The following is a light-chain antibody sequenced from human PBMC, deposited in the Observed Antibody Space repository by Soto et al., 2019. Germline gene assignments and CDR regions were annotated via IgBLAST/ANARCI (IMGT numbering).Light chain of an antibody. CDR1: SSDIGAYNY. J-gene: IGLJ1*01. V-gene: IGLV2-14*03. Sequence: QSVLTQPASVSGSPGQSITISCTGTSSDIGAYNYVSWYQQLPGKAPKVMIYDVSNRPFGVSDRFSGSKSGNPASLPISGLPAEDEADYYCNSYTRSRAYVFGTGTKRTVL. CDR2: DVS. CDR3: NSYTRSRAYV.